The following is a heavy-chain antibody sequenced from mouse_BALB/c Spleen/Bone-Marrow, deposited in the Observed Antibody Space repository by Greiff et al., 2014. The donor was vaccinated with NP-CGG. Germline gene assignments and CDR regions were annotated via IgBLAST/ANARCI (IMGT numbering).Heavy chain of an antibody. CDR3: ARETTATYCDV. CDR2: ISCYNGAT. D-gene: IGHD1-2*01. J-gene: IGHJ1*01. Sequence: VKISCKASGYSFTGYYIHWVKQTHGKSLEWIGYISCYNGATSYNQKFKGKATFTVDTSSTTGYIQFNSLTSEDSAVYYCARETTATYCDVWGAGTTVPVAS. V-gene: IGHV1S34*01. CDR1: GYSFTGYY.